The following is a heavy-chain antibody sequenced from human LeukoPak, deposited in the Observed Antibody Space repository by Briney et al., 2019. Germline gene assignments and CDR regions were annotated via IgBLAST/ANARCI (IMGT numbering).Heavy chain of an antibody. CDR2: VSYSGAEI. Sequence: GGSLRLSCAASGFTFSSCSMNWVRLAPGKGLEWASYVSYSGAEIYYADSVKGRFTGSRDNAKNSLYLQMNSLRAEDTAVYYCVRDFWGFGRGVTEDYWGQGTLVTVSS. CDR1: GFTFSSCS. D-gene: IGHD3-16*01. V-gene: IGHV3-48*01. CDR3: VRDFWGFGRGVTEDY. J-gene: IGHJ4*02.